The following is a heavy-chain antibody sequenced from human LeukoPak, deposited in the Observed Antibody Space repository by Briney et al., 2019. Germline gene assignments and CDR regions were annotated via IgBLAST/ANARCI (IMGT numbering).Heavy chain of an antibody. CDR3: AKDRSRYCSSTSCHPGSFDY. J-gene: IGHJ4*02. D-gene: IGHD2-2*01. Sequence: PGGSLRLSCAASRFTFSNYGMHWVRQAPGKGLEWVGVISYDGNNKYYADSVKGRFTISRDNSKNTLYLQMNSLRAEDTAVYYCAKDRSRYCSSTSCHPGSFDYWGQGTLVTVSS. V-gene: IGHV3-30*18. CDR2: ISYDGNNK. CDR1: RFTFSNYG.